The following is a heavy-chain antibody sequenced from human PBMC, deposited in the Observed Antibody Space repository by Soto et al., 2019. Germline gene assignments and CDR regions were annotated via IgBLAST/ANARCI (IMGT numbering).Heavy chain of an antibody. Sequence: QVQLQESGPGLVKPSGTLSLTCAVSGGSISSSNWWSWVRQPPGKGLEWIGEIYHSGSTNYNPSLKSRVTISVDKSKNQFSLKLSSVTAAETAVYYCARKATYDYVWGSYRPPPFDYWGQGTLVTVSS. CDR1: GGSISSSNW. D-gene: IGHD3-16*02. CDR2: IYHSGST. CDR3: ARKATYDYVWGSYRPPPFDY. J-gene: IGHJ4*02. V-gene: IGHV4-4*02.